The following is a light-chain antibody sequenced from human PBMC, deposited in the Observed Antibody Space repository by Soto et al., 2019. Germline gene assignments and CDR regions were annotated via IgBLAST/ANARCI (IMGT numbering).Light chain of an antibody. CDR1: SGHSSYA. CDR2: VNSDGSH. Sequence: QLVLTQSPSASASLGASVKLTCTLSSGHSSYAIAWHQQQPEKAPRYLMKVNSDGSHNKGDGIPDRFSGSSSGAERYLTISSLQSEDEADYYCQTWGTGIHVFGTGTKVTVL. CDR3: QTWGTGIHV. V-gene: IGLV4-69*01. J-gene: IGLJ1*01.